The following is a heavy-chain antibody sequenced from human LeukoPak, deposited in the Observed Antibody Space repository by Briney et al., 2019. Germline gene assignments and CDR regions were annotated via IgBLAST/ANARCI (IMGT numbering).Heavy chain of an antibody. CDR1: GFTFSSYA. CDR3: ARRERQSANYYYFDY. CDR2: ISYDGSNK. Sequence: PGRSLRLSCAASGFTFSSYAMHWVRQAPGKGLEWVAVISYDGSNKYYADSVKGRFTISRDNAKNSLYLQMNSLRDDDTAVYYCARRERQSANYYYFDYWGQGTLVTVSS. V-gene: IGHV3-30-3*01. J-gene: IGHJ4*02. D-gene: IGHD4/OR15-4a*01.